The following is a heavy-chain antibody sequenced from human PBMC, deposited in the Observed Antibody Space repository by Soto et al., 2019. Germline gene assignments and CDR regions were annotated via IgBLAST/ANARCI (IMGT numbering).Heavy chain of an antibody. CDR2: IYYSGRT. Sequence: QVQLQESGPGLVKPSQTLSLTCSVSGGSISSGGYYWSWIRQHPGKGLEWIGYIYYSGRTFYNPYLNRRVSISVDTSKNQFSLKLSSVTAADAGVYYCSRLGEDCSSTSCYLGYYYAMDVWGQGTTVTVSS. D-gene: IGHD2-2*01. CDR1: GGSISSGGYY. CDR3: SRLGEDCSSTSCYLGYYYAMDV. V-gene: IGHV4-31*03. J-gene: IGHJ6*02.